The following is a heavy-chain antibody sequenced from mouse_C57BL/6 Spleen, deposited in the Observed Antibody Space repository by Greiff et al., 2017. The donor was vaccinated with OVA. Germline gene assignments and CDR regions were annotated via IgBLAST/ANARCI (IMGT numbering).Heavy chain of an antibody. CDR1: GFNFTDYY. D-gene: IGHD2-2*01. V-gene: IGHV14-2*01. CDR3: ARGDDGRYFDY. J-gene: IGHJ2*01. CDR2: IDPEDGET. Sequence: EVQLQQSGAELVKPGASVKLSCTASGFNFTDYYMHWVKQRPEQGLEWIGRIDPEDGETKYAPKFKGKATITADTSSNTAYLQLSSLTSEDTAVYYCARGDDGRYFDYWGQGTTLTVSA.